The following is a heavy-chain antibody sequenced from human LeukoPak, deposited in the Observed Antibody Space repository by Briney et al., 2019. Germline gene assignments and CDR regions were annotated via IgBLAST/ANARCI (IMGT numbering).Heavy chain of an antibody. J-gene: IGHJ4*02. CDR1: GYTFTSYG. CDR3: AVGYSYGFYYFDY. V-gene: IGHV1-18*01. Sequence: ASVKVSCKASGYTFTSYGISWVRQAPGQGLEWMGWISAYNGNTNYAQKLQGRVTMTTDTSTSKAYMVLRSLRSDDTAVYYCAVGYSYGFYYFDYWGQGTLVTVSS. D-gene: IGHD5-18*01. CDR2: ISAYNGNT.